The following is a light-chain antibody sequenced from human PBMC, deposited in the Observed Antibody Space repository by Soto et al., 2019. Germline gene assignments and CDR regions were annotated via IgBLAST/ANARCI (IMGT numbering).Light chain of an antibody. Sequence: EIVLTQSPGTLSLSPGERATLSCRASQSVSSSYLAWYQQKPGQAPRLLIYGASSRATGIPDRFSGSGSGTDFTLNISRLEPEDFEVYYCQQYGSSQWTFGQGTKVDIK. J-gene: IGKJ1*01. CDR1: QSVSSSY. V-gene: IGKV3-20*01. CDR3: QQYGSSQWT. CDR2: GAS.